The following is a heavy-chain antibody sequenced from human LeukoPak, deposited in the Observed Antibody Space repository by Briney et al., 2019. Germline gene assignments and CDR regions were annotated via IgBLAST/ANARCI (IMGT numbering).Heavy chain of an antibody. CDR3: ARVGGYYARDP. CDR2: IYYSGST. Sequence: PSETLSLTCAVYGGSFSGYYRSWIRQHPGKGLEWIGYIYYSGSTYYNPSLKSRLTISVDTSKNQFSLKLSSVTAADTAVYYCARVGGYYARDPWGQGTLVTVSS. CDR1: GGSFSGYY. D-gene: IGHD2-2*01. J-gene: IGHJ5*02. V-gene: IGHV4-31*11.